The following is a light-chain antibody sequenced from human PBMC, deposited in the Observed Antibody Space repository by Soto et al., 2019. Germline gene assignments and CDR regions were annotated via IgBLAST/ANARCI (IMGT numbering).Light chain of an antibody. V-gene: IGLV2-14*01. J-gene: IGLJ2*01. Sequence: QSALTQPASVSGSPGQSITISCTGTSSDVGDYNYVSRYQQHPGKAPKLIIYGVSNRPSRISTRFSGSKSGNTASLTISGLQAEDESDYYCSSYTSTNTLVFGGGTKLTV. CDR3: SSYTSTNTLV. CDR2: GVS. CDR1: SSDVGDYNY.